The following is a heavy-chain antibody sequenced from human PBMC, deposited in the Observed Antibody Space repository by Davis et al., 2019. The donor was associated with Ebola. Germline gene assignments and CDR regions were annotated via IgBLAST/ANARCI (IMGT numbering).Heavy chain of an antibody. V-gene: IGHV3-11*01. CDR2: ISSSGSLM. D-gene: IGHD3-22*01. Sequence: GGSLRLSCAASGYTFSEYYMTWIRQAPGKGLEWISYISSSGSLMYYVDSVKGRFTISRDNAKNSLFLQMDSLRAEDTAVYYCARGTHYFDTSTHYYVEYFQHWGQGTLVTVSS. J-gene: IGHJ1*01. CDR1: GYTFSEYY. CDR3: ARGTHYFDTSTHYYVEYFQH.